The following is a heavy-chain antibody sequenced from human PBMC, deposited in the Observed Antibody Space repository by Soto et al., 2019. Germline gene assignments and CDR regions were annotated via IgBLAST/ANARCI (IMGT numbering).Heavy chain of an antibody. V-gene: IGHV3-30*18. CDR2: ISYDGSNK. D-gene: IGHD1-26*01. J-gene: IGHJ4*02. CDR3: AKHPRGSYEDSVDY. Sequence: QVQLVESGGGVVQPGRSLRLSCAASGFTFSSYGMHWVRQAPGKGLEWVAVISYDGSNKYYADSVKGRFTISRDNSKNTLYLQMNSLRAEDTAVYYCAKHPRGSYEDSVDYWGQGTLVTVSS. CDR1: GFTFSSYG.